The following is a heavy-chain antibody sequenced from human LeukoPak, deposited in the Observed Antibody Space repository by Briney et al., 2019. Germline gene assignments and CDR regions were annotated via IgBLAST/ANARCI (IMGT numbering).Heavy chain of an antibody. CDR2: ISGSGGST. CDR3: AKGRDGYNYWGFDY. Sequence: PGGSLRLSCAASGFTFSSYGMSWVRQAPGKGLERVSAISGSGGSTYYADSVKGRFTISRDNSKNTLYLQMNSLRAEDTAVYYCAKGRDGYNYWGFDYWGQGTLVTVSS. J-gene: IGHJ4*02. CDR1: GFTFSSYG. V-gene: IGHV3-23*01. D-gene: IGHD5-24*01.